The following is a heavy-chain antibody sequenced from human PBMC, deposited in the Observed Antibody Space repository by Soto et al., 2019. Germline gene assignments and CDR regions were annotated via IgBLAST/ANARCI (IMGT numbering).Heavy chain of an antibody. CDR1: CYTFTNYG. V-gene: IGHV1-18*04. J-gene: IGHJ5*02. CDR3: ARSKQDTGTSWLDA. CDR2: ISAFNGHT. D-gene: IGHD2-8*02. Sequence: GYSVKVSCKASCYTFTNYGITWVRQAPGEGPEWMGWISAFNGHTNYAQKVQDRVTMTTDTSTSTAYMELRSLRSDDTAVFYCARSKQDTGTSWLDACGKGTLVTVS.